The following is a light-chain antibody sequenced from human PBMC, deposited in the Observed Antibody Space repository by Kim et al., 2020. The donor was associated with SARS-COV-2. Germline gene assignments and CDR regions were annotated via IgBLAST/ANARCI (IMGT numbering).Light chain of an antibody. Sequence: QSVTISCTGTSSDVGSYNYVSWYQQHPGKAPKLMIYDVTKRPSGVPDRFSGSKSGNTASLTISGLQAEDEADYYCCSYAGDYTYWVFGGGTKLTVL. V-gene: IGLV2-11*03. CDR1: SSDVGSYNY. J-gene: IGLJ3*02. CDR3: CSYAGDYTYWV. CDR2: DVT.